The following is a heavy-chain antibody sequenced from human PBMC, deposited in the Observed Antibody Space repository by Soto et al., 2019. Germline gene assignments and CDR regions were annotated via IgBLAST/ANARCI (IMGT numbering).Heavy chain of an antibody. D-gene: IGHD3-22*01. Sequence: SETLSLTCTVSGGSISSYYWSWIRQPPGKGLEWIGYIYYSGSTNYNPSLKSRVTISVDTSKNQFSLKLSSVTAADTAVYYCARADYYDSSGYYYFYFEYWGQGTLVTVSS. CDR1: GGSISSYY. CDR3: ARADYYDSSGYYYFYFEY. CDR2: IYYSGST. V-gene: IGHV4-59*01. J-gene: IGHJ4*02.